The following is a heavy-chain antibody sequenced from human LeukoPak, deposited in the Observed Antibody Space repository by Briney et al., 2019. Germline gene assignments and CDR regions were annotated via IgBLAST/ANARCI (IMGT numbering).Heavy chain of an antibody. V-gene: IGHV3-23*01. Sequence: GGSLRLSCAASGVTFSSYAMSWVRQAPGKGLEWVSGISGSGGSTYYADSVKGRFTISRDNSKNTLYLQMNSLRAEDTAVYYCAKVPATVTYYFDYWGQGTLVTVSS. CDR2: ISGSGGST. CDR1: GVTFSSYA. J-gene: IGHJ4*02. CDR3: AKVPATVTYYFDY. D-gene: IGHD4-17*01.